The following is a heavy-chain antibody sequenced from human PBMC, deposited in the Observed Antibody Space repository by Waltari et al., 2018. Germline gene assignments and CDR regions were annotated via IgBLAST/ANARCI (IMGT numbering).Heavy chain of an antibody. V-gene: IGHV1-3*05. J-gene: IGHJ4*02. CDR2: INAGNGNT. CDR1: GYNFTSYA. Sequence: QVQLVQSGAEEKKPGASVKVSCKASGYNFTSYAMHWVRQAPGQRLEWMGLINAGNGNTKYSHKFQGRVTITRDTSARTAYMELSSLRSEDTAVYYCARDLIAVAGTHFDYLGQGTLVTVSS. CDR3: ARDLIAVAGTHFDY. D-gene: IGHD6-19*01.